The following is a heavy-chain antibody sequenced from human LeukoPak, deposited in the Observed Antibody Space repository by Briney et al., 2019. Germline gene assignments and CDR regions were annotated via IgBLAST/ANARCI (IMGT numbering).Heavy chain of an antibody. D-gene: IGHD1-14*01. CDR2: INPYSGGT. Sequence: ASVKVSCKASGYTFTDYYLHWVRQAPGQGLEWMGWINPYSGGTNYAQTFQGRVTMTRDTSITTAYLELSRLRSDDTAVYYCARIGYNHYFDYWGQGTLVTVSS. V-gene: IGHV1-2*02. J-gene: IGHJ4*02. CDR1: GYTFTDYY. CDR3: ARIGYNHYFDY.